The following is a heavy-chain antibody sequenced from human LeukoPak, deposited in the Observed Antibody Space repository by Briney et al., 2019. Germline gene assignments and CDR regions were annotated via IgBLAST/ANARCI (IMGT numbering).Heavy chain of an antibody. CDR1: GFTVSSNY. Sequence: GGSLRLSCAASGFTVSSNYMSWVRQAPGKRLEWVSDIHSAGSTYNADSVKGRFTISRDTSRNTLYLQMNSLKAEDTAVYYCARDPDGYRQGHHFDYWGQGTLVTVSS. CDR2: IHSAGST. CDR3: ARDPDGYRQGHHFDY. V-gene: IGHV3-66*01. D-gene: IGHD5-18*01. J-gene: IGHJ4*02.